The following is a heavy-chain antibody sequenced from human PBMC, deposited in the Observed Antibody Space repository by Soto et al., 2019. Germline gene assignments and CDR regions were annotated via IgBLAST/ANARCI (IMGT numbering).Heavy chain of an antibody. D-gene: IGHD1-7*01. V-gene: IGHV1-18*01. CDR2: ISAYNGNT. CDR1: GYTFTSYG. Sequence: GASVKVSCKASGYTFTSYGISWVRQAPGQGLEWMGWISAYNGNTNYAQKLQGRVTMTTDTSTSTAYMELRSLRFDDTALFYCARNFRTTDYYYYGMDVWGQGTTVTVSS. J-gene: IGHJ6*02. CDR3: ARNFRTTDYYYYGMDV.